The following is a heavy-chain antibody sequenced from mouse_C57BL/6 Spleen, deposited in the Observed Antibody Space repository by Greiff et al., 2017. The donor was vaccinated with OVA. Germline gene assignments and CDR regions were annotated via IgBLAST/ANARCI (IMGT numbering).Heavy chain of an antibody. CDR2: VHPNSGST. CDR3: ARYTTVVDWYFDV. Sequence: VQLQQPGAELVKPGASVKLSCKASGYTFTSYWMHWVKQRPGQGLEWIGMVHPNSGSTNYNEKFKSKATLTVDKSSSTAYMHLSSLTSEDSAVFYCARYTTVVDWYFDVGGTGTTVTVSS. V-gene: IGHV1-64*01. D-gene: IGHD1-1*01. J-gene: IGHJ1*03. CDR1: GYTFTSYW.